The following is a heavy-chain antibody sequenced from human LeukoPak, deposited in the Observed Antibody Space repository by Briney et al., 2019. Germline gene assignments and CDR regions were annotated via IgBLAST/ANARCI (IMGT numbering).Heavy chain of an antibody. CDR2: ITGDGSST. CDR1: EFTFSNYW. CDR3: ARSSWPYYFDY. J-gene: IGHJ4*02. Sequence: GSLRLSCAASEFTFSNYWMHWVRQAPGKGLVWVSWITGDGSSTRYADSVKGRFTISRNNAKNTLYLQVNNLRAEDTAVYYCARSSWPYYFDYWGQGALVTVSS. D-gene: IGHD6-13*01. V-gene: IGHV3-74*01.